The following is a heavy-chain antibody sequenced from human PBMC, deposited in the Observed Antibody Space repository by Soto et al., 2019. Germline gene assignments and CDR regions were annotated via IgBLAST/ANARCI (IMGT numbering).Heavy chain of an antibody. V-gene: IGHV4-59*02. CDR3: ARLSAGWLDP. J-gene: IGHJ5*02. CDR2: SGST. D-gene: IGHD6-19*01. CDR1: GGYVSSDY. Sequence: QVQLQESGPGLVKPSETLSLTCTVSGGYVSSDYWSWIRQPPGKGLEWIGYSGSTNYNPSLKSRVPRSVDTSKNHFSLNLSSVTAADTAVYYCARLSAGWLDPWGQGTLVTVAS.